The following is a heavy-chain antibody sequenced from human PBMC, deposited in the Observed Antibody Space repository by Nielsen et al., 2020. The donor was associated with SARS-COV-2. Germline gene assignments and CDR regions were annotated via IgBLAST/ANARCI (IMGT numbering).Heavy chain of an antibody. CDR2: IYYSGNT. J-gene: IGHJ5*02. CDR1: GGSIMRSRHY. CDR3: TSGNYGLPFDP. D-gene: IGHD4-11*01. Sequence: SETLSPTCTVSGGSIMRSRHYWGWVRQPPGKGLEWIGNIYYSGNTYYNPSLESRVTISVDTSKDHLSLKLTSVTASDTAVYFCTSGNYGLPFDPWGQGTLVTVAS. V-gene: IGHV4-39*01.